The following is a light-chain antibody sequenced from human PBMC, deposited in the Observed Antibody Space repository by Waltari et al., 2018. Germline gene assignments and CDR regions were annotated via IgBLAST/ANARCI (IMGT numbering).Light chain of an antibody. CDR3: QQYYSNFFT. V-gene: IGKV4-1*01. CDR1: QSVSYSSNNRDY. Sequence: DIVLTQSPDYLAVSLGERATINCKSSQSVSYSSNNRDYLAWYQQKPGQPPKLLIYWASTRESGVPDRFSGSGSGTDFTLTISSLQAEDVAVYYCQQYYSNFFTFGPGTKVDIK. J-gene: IGKJ3*01. CDR2: WAS.